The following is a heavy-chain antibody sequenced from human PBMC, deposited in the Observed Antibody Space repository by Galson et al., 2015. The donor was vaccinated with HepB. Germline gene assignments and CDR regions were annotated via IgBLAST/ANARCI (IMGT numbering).Heavy chain of an antibody. CDR2: ISAYNGNT. CDR3: ARPLYSSSWYGTWDY. CDR1: GYTFTSYG. V-gene: IGHV1-18*04. J-gene: IGHJ4*02. Sequence: SVKVSCKASGYTFTSYGISWVRQAPGQGLEWMGWISAYNGNTNYAQKLQGRVTMTTDTSTSTAYMELRSLRSDDTAVYYCARPLYSSSWYGTWDYWGQGTLVTVSS. D-gene: IGHD6-13*01.